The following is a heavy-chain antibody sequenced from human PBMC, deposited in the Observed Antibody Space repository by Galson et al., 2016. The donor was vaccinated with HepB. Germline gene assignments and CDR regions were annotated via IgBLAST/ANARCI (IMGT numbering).Heavy chain of an antibody. CDR2: IWYDGSNK. Sequence: SLRLSCAASGFIFSSYGMHWVRQAPGKGLEWVAVIWYDGSNKYYADSVKGRFTISRDNSKNTLYLQMNSLRAEDTAVYYCARDSRNYNYYYMDVWGKGTTVTVSS. V-gene: IGHV3-33*01. CDR1: GFIFSSYG. D-gene: IGHD2-2*01. J-gene: IGHJ6*03. CDR3: ARDSRNYNYYYMDV.